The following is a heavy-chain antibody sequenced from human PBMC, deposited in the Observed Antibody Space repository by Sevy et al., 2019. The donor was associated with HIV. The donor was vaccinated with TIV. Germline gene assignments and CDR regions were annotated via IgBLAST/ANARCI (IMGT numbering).Heavy chain of an antibody. J-gene: IGHJ4*02. CDR3: AQETFGRFDS. D-gene: IGHD1-26*01. CDR2: IKPDGSDK. Sequence: GGSLRLSCAASGFSFSAYWMNWVRQAPGKGLEWVANIKPDGSDKNYVDSAEGRFTNPRDNAKNSLYLQMNSLRVEDTAMYYCAQETFGRFDSWGQGTLVTVSS. CDR1: GFSFSAYW. V-gene: IGHV3-7*01.